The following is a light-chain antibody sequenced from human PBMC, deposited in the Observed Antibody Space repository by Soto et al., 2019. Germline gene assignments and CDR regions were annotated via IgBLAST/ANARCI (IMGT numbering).Light chain of an antibody. CDR2: GAS. V-gene: IGKV3-20*01. CDR1: QNVSSSY. Sequence: EKVLTQSPGTLSLSPGERATLSCRASQNVSSSYLAWYQHKPGQAPRLLIYGASNRATGIPDRVSGSGSGTDFTLTISRLEPEDFAVYYCQQYGSSPFTFGGGTKVEV. J-gene: IGKJ4*01. CDR3: QQYGSSPFT.